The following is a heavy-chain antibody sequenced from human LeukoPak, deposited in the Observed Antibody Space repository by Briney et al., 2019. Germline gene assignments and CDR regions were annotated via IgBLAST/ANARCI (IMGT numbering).Heavy chain of an antibody. Sequence: PSETLSLTCTGSGGSISSYYWSWIRQPPGKGLEWIGYIYTSGSTNYNPSLKSRVTISVDTSKNQFSLKLSSVTAADTAVYYCASLGSGLGNDAFDIWGQGTMVTVSS. V-gene: IGHV4-4*09. CDR2: IYTSGST. CDR1: GGSISSYY. CDR3: ASLGSGLGNDAFDI. D-gene: IGHD3-10*01. J-gene: IGHJ3*02.